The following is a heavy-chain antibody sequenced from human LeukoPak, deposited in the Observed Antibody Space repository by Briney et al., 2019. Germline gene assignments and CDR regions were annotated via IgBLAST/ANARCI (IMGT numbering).Heavy chain of an antibody. V-gene: IGHV1-8*03. CDR2: MDPNSGST. CDR3: ARGRSTGYPYYFEY. J-gene: IGHJ4*02. Sequence: GASVNVSCKASGYTFTSYDINWVRQAPGQGLEWMGWMDPNSGSTVYAQKFQGRVTITRSTSISTAYMELSGLRSEDTAVYYCARGRSTGYPYYFEYWGQGTLVTVSS. D-gene: IGHD5-12*01. CDR1: GYTFTSYD.